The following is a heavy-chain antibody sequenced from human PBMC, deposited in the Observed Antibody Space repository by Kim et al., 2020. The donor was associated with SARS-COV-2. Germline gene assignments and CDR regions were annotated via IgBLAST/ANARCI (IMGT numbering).Heavy chain of an antibody. CDR3: AGPGSYGWFDP. CDR2: A. Sequence: ANYAQKCQGRVTISADESTSTAYMELSRRRSEDTAVYYCAGPGSYGWFDPWGQGTLVTVSS. D-gene: IGHD1-26*01. V-gene: IGHV1-69*01. J-gene: IGHJ5*02.